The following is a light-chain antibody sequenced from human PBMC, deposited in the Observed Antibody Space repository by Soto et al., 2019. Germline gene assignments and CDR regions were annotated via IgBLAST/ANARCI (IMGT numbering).Light chain of an antibody. CDR2: DVS. Sequence: QSALTQPRSVSGSPGQSVTISCTGTSSDVGRYDYVSWYQQHPGKAPKLIIYDVSERPSGVSDRFSGSKSGNTASLTISGLQAEDEADYYCSSYTSTATRVFGGGTKLTVL. V-gene: IGLV2-11*01. J-gene: IGLJ3*02. CDR3: SSYTSTATRV. CDR1: SSDVGRYDY.